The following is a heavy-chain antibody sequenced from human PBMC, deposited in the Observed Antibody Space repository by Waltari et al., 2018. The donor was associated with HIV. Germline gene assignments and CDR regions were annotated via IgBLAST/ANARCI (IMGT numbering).Heavy chain of an antibody. Sequence: QVHLVLSGAEMKKPGASVNVSCKASGSTFLSFGITWVRQAPGHGLEWMGWISTYNANTNDAQSLQGRVTMTTDTSTTTAYMELRSLTSDDTAVYYCARDGLRYSGTFYSDYWGQGTLVTVSS. V-gene: IGHV1-18*01. CDR2: ISTYNANT. J-gene: IGHJ4*02. CDR3: ARDGLRYSGTFYSDY. D-gene: IGHD1-26*01. CDR1: GSTFLSFG.